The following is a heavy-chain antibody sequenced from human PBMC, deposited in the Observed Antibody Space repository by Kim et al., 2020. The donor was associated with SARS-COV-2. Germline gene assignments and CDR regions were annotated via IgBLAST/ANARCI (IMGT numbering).Heavy chain of an antibody. CDR3: ARGGAVQQLVYY. V-gene: IGHV3-21*01. CDR2: ISSSSSYI. J-gene: IGHJ4*02. CDR1: GFTFSSYS. Sequence: GGSLRLSCAASGFTFSSYSMNWVRQAPGKGLEWVSSISSSSSYIYYADSVKGRFTISRDNAKNSLYLQMNSLRAEDTAVYYCARGGAVQQLVYYWGQGTLVTVSS. D-gene: IGHD6-13*01.